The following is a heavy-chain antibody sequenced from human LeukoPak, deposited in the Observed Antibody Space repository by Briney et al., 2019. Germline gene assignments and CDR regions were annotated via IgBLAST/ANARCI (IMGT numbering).Heavy chain of an antibody. J-gene: IGHJ4*02. CDR3: ARGTKYQLPYYFDY. CDR2: IYYSGST. Sequence: SETLSLTCTVSGGSISSYYWSWIRQPPGKGLEWIGYIYYSGSTNYNPSLKSRVTISVDTSKNQFSLKLSSVTAADTAVYYCARGTKYQLPYYFDYWGQGTLVTVSS. V-gene: IGHV4-59*01. CDR1: GGSISSYY. D-gene: IGHD2-2*01.